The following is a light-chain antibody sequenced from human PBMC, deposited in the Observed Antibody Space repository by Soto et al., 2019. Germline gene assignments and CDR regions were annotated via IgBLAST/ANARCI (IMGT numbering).Light chain of an antibody. Sequence: QSVLTQPASVSGSPGQSITISCTGTSRDVGGYNYVSWYQQHPGKAPKLMIYEVSNRPSGVSNRFSGSKSGNTASLTISGLQAEDEADYYCSSYTSRSTLDYVFGSGTKLTVL. CDR2: EVS. CDR1: SRDVGGYNY. J-gene: IGLJ1*01. CDR3: SSYTSRSTLDYV. V-gene: IGLV2-14*01.